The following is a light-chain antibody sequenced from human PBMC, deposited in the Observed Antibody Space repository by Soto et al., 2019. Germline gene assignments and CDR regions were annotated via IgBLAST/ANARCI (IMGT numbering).Light chain of an antibody. CDR2: AAS. CDR3: QQSYSTPPLT. Sequence: DIQMTQSPSSLSASVGDRVTITCRASQSISSYLNWYQQKPGKAPKLLIYAASSLQSGVPSRFSGSGSGTDFNLTISSLQPEDFATYYCQQSYSTPPLTFGGGTKVDIK. CDR1: QSISSY. V-gene: IGKV1-39*01. J-gene: IGKJ4*01.